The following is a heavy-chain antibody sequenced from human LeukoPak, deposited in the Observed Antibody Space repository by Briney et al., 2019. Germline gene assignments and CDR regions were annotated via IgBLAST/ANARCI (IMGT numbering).Heavy chain of an antibody. CDR3: ARSFEENDSSGYLVY. CDR2: INPNGGST. CDR1: GYTFTNYY. Sequence: ASVKVSCKASGYTFTNYYMHWVRQAPGQGLEWMGMINPNGGSTSYAQRFQGRVTMTRDTSISTAYMELSRLRSDDTAVYYCARSFEENDSSGYLVYWGQGTLVTVSS. J-gene: IGHJ4*02. V-gene: IGHV1-46*01. D-gene: IGHD3-22*01.